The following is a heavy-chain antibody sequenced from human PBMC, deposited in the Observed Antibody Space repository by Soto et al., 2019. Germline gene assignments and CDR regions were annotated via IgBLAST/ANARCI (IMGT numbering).Heavy chain of an antibody. D-gene: IGHD3-10*01. J-gene: IGHJ4*02. Sequence: QVQLQESGPGLVKPSQTLSLTCTVSRGSVSSGGYYWSWIRQHPGKGLEWIGYNYYNGITDYNPSLNSRLIISMDTAKNQYVLILSAVTAADTAVYYCARARFYGSERTVFDFWGQGTLVTVSS. CDR3: ARARFYGSERTVFDF. CDR1: RGSVSSGGYY. CDR2: NYYNGIT. V-gene: IGHV4-31*03.